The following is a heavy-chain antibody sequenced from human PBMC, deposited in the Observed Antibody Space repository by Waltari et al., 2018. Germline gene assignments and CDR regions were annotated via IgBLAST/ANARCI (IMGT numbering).Heavy chain of an antibody. CDR3: TGGAVTGTDF. CDR1: GFTFSGSI. D-gene: IGHD6-13*01. J-gene: IGHJ4*02. CDR2: IRSKPNNYAT. Sequence: EVQVVESGGGLVQPGGSLKLSCATSGFTFSGSIIHWVRHTSGKGVEWSGRIRSKPNNYATRYTASVEGRLTISRDDSENTAYLQMSSLMTEDTAVYYCTGGAVTGTDFWGQGTLVTVSS. V-gene: IGHV3-73*01.